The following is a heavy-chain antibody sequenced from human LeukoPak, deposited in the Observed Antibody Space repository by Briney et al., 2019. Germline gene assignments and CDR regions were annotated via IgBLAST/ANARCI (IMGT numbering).Heavy chain of an antibody. CDR1: GFTFSSHW. D-gene: IGHD3-22*01. Sequence: GGSLRLSCAASGFTFSSHWVHWVRQAPGKGLVWVSRIIYDGSHIDYADSVKGRFTISRDNAKNTLYLQMNSLRAEDTAVYYCARGISQTKTMIDYWGPGALVRLSS. V-gene: IGHV3-74*01. J-gene: IGHJ4*02. CDR2: IIYDGSHI. CDR3: ARGISQTKTMIDY.